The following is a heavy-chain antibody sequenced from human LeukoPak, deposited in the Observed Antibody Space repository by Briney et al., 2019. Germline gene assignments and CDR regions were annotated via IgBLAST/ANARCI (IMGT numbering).Heavy chain of an antibody. CDR1: AYTFTRYG. J-gene: IGHJ4*02. CDR2: LSTDNGDR. D-gene: IGHD3-16*01. Sequence: ASVKVSCKASAYTFTRYGISWLRQAPGQGLEWMGWLSTDNGDRNYAQKFQGRVTMTTDTSTTTAHMELRSLTSDETAIYYRARHGGIGPKRDYFDYWGPGTLVTVSS. CDR3: ARHGGIGPKRDYFDY. V-gene: IGHV1-18*01.